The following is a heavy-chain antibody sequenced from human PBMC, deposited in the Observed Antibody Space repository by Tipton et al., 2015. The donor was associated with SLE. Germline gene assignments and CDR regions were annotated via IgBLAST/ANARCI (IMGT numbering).Heavy chain of an antibody. D-gene: IGHD3-22*01. CDR3: ARDEYRYDTTGYHLLGHFDF. CDR2: IYHSGSS. CDR1: GDSIIGYY. J-gene: IGHJ4*02. Sequence: TLSLTCIVSGDSIIGYYWSWIRQRPGKGLEWIGFIYHSGSSNYNPSLKSRVTISVDTSKNQFSLNLSSVTAADTAVYYCARDEYRYDTTGYHLLGHFDFWGQGTLVTVSS. V-gene: IGHV4-59*12.